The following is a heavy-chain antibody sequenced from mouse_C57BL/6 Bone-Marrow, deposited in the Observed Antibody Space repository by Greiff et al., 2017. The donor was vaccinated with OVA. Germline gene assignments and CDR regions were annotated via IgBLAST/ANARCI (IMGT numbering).Heavy chain of an antibody. V-gene: IGHV5-4*03. Sequence: EVKLVESGGGLVKPGGSLKLSCAASGFTFSSYTMSWVRQTPEKRLEWVATISGGGGNTYYPDNVKGRFTISRDNAKHNLYLQMSHLKSEDTAMYYCARGGATVVTTASYYYAMDYWGQGTSVTVSS. CDR1: GFTFSSYT. J-gene: IGHJ4*01. D-gene: IGHD2-2*01. CDR2: ISGGGGNT. CDR3: ARGGATVVTTASYYYAMDY.